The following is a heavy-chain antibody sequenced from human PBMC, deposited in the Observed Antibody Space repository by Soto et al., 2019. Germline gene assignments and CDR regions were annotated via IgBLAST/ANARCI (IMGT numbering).Heavy chain of an antibody. D-gene: IGHD3-9*01. J-gene: IGHJ4*02. V-gene: IGHV3-23*01. CDR2: ISSRGDNT. Sequence: EVQLLESGGGLVQPGGSLRLSCAASGFTFSNYAMSWVRQAPGKGLERISAISSRGDNTHHADSVRGRFTISRDNSKNMLYLEISTLRAEDTAVYYCAKCDWVFVKTSNYFFDYWGQGTLVTVSS. CDR3: AKCDWVFVKTSNYFFDY. CDR1: GFTFSNYA.